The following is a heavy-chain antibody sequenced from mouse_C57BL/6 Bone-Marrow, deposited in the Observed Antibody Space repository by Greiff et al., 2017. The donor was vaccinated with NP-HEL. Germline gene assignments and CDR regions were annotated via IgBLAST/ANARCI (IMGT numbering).Heavy chain of an antibody. CDR3: HYYGSSYEGHWYFDV. Sequence: DVQLQESGAELVRPGASVKLSCTASGFNIKDDYMHWVKQRPEQGLEWIGWIDPENGDTEYASKFQGKATITADTSSNTAYLQLSSLTSEDTAVYYCHYYGSSYEGHWYFDVWGTGTTVTVSS. D-gene: IGHD1-1*01. CDR2: IDPENGDT. J-gene: IGHJ1*03. CDR1: GFNIKDDY. V-gene: IGHV14-4*01.